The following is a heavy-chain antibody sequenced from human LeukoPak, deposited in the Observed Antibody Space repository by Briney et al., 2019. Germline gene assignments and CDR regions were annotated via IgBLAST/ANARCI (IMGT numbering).Heavy chain of an antibody. D-gene: IGHD1-1*01. J-gene: IGHJ4*02. CDR1: GFTFSSYS. V-gene: IGHV3-21*01. CDR2: ISSSSSYI. Sequence: GGSLRLSCAASGFTFSSYSMNWVRQAPGKGLEWVSSISSSSSYIYYADSVKGRFTISRDNAKNSLYLQMNSLRAEDTAVYYCARGGTTGTTPGDYFDYWGQGTLVTVSP. CDR3: ARGGTTGTTPGDYFDY.